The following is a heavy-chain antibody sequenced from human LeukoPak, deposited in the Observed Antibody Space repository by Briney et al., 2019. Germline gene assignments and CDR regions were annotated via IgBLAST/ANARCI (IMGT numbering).Heavy chain of an antibody. CDR3: ARDGSH. Sequence: SETLSLTCTVSGDSINSGSYHWGWIRQPPGEGLEWIGSIQHSGNTYYNPSLKSRLTISVDTSKNQFSLKLNSVTAADTAVYYCARDGSHWGQGTLVTVSS. V-gene: IGHV4-39*02. CDR1: GDSINSGSYH. CDR2: IQHSGNT. J-gene: IGHJ4*02. D-gene: IGHD2-2*03.